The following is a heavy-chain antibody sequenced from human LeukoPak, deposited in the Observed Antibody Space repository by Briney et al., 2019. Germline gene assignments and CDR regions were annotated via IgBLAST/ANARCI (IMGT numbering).Heavy chain of an antibody. Sequence: SETLSLTCTVSGGSISSYYWSWIRQPPGKGLEWIGYIYYSGSTNYNPSLKSRVTISVDTSKNQFSLKLSSVTAADTAVYYCAGEAGGGYARAFDIWGQGTMVTVSS. J-gene: IGHJ3*02. CDR2: IYYSGST. V-gene: IGHV4-59*12. CDR1: GGSISSYY. D-gene: IGHD5-12*01. CDR3: AGEAGGGYARAFDI.